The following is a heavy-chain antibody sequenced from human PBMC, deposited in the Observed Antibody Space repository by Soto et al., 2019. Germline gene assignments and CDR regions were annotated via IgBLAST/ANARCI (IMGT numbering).Heavy chain of an antibody. CDR2: IIPIFGTA. CDR1: GGTFSSYA. V-gene: IGHV1-69*13. J-gene: IGHJ4*02. Sequence: ASVKVSCKASGGTFSSYAISWVRQAPGQGLEWMGGIIPIFGTANYAQKFQGRVTITADESTSTAYMELSSLRSEDTAVYYCAGYFTYYYDSSIRCSSFDYWGQGTLVTVSS. CDR3: AGYFTYYYDSSIRCSSFDY. D-gene: IGHD3-22*01.